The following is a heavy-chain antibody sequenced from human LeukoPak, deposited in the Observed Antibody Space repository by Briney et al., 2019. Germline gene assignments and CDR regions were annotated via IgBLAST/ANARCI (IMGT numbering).Heavy chain of an antibody. D-gene: IGHD3-22*01. CDR1: GFTFSRYD. CDR3: ASLQPIYSSGYYYDDY. CDR2: IGTAGYT. J-gene: IGHJ4*02. V-gene: IGHV3-13*01. Sequence: QPGRSLRLSCAASGFTFSRYDMHWVRQSTGKGLEWVSGIGTAGYTFYLGSVKGRFTISRENAKNYLYLQMNSLRVGDTAVYYCASLQPIYSSGYYYDDYWGQGNLVNVSS.